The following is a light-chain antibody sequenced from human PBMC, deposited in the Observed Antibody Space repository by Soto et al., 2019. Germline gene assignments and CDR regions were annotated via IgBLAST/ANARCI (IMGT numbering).Light chain of an antibody. V-gene: IGLV1-40*01. CDR1: SSDIGAGYR. CDR2: DNT. J-gene: IGLJ2*01. Sequence: QSVLTQPPSVSGAPGQRVTISCTGSSSDIGAGYRVRWYQQVPGTAPKLLINDNTNRPSGVSARFSGSKSGTSASLAITGLQAEDEGDYYCQSYDTSLSAVVFGGGTKLT. CDR3: QSYDTSLSAVV.